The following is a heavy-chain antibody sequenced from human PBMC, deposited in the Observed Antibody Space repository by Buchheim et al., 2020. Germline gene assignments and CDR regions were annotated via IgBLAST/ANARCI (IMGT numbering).Heavy chain of an antibody. CDR1: GDSISSGDYC. CDR2: LYYSGNT. V-gene: IGHV4-31*03. CDR3: ARRSTSGNFDY. Sequence: QVQLQESGPGLVKPSQTLSPTCTVSGDSISSGDYCCTWVRQHPGKGLEWIGYLYYSGNTYYTPSLKSRVTISVDTSKNEFSLKLSSVTAADTAVYYCARRSTSGNFDYWGQGTL. D-gene: IGHD6-13*01. J-gene: IGHJ4*02.